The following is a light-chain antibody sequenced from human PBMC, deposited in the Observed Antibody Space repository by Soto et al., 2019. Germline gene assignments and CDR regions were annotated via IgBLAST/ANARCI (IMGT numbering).Light chain of an antibody. V-gene: IGKV1-17*01. J-gene: IGKJ1*01. Sequence: IQMTHSTSSLSASVVDIFTITCRAIHTISDSFNWYQQTPGKAPTLLIYAASSLQSGVPSRFTGSGSGTEFTLTISSLQPEDFATYYCQQLNSYFWTFGQGTKVDIK. CDR3: QQLNSYFWT. CDR2: AAS. CDR1: HTISDS.